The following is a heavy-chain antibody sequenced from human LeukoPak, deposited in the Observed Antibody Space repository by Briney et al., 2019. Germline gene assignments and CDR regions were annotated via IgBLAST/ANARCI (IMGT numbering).Heavy chain of an antibody. D-gene: IGHD2-2*01. CDR3: ARAGAVVVPDYYGMDV. CDR2: IYHSGST. V-gene: IGHV4-30-2*01. CDR1: GGSISSGGYS. J-gene: IGHJ6*02. Sequence: SETLSLTCAVSGGSISSGGYSWSWIRQPPGKGLEWIGYIYHSGSTYYNPSLKSRATISVDRSKNQFSLKLSSVTAADTAVYYCARAGAVVVPDYYGMDVWGQGTTVTVSS.